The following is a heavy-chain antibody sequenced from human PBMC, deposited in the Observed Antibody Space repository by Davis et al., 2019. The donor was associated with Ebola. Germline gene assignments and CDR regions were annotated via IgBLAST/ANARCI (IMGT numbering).Heavy chain of an antibody. CDR2: ISWNSGSI. Sequence: SLKISCAASGFTFDDYAMHWVRQAPGKGLEWVSGISWNSGSIGYADSVKGRFTISRDNAKNSLNFQMNSLRAGDTAVYYCARSKGGYPGVFDIWGQGTMVTVSS. J-gene: IGHJ3*02. CDR3: ARSKGGYPGVFDI. CDR1: GFTFDDYA. D-gene: IGHD3-16*01. V-gene: IGHV3-9*01.